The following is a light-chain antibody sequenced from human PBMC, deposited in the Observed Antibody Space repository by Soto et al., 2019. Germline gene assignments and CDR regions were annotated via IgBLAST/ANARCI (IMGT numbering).Light chain of an antibody. V-gene: IGKV3-20*01. CDR3: QQYGSSPIT. CDR1: QSVSSGY. CDR2: GAS. Sequence: EIVLTQSPGTLSFSPGESATLSCRASQSVSSGYLAWYQHKHNQAHRILIYGASTRATGILDRFSGSGSGTDFTLTISRLEPADFAVYYCQQYGSSPITFGQGTRLEIK. J-gene: IGKJ5*01.